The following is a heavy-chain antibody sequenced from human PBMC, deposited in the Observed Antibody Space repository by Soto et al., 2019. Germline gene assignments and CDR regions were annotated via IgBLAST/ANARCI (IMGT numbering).Heavy chain of an antibody. CDR3: ARAVPDYSNYWYYYYYYGMDG. Sequence: ASVKLSSKASGYTFTSYVIRWVRQAPGQGLEWMGWISAYDGNTNYAQKLQGRVTMTTXTXXSXXXMXLXXLRXDDTAVYYCARAVPDYSNYWYYYYYYGMDGWGQ. CDR1: GYTFTSYV. CDR2: ISAYDGNT. D-gene: IGHD4-4*01. V-gene: IGHV1-18*04. J-gene: IGHJ6*02.